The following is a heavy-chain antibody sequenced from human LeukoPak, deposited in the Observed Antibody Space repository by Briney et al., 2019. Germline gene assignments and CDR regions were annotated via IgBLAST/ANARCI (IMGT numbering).Heavy chain of an antibody. J-gene: IGHJ6*03. D-gene: IGHD3-22*01. CDR3: ARAPRRRSGFYYYYMDV. CDR1: GYTFTSYD. V-gene: IGHV1-8*01. Sequence: ASVKVSCKASGYTFTSYDINWVRQAPGQGLEWMGWMNPNSGNTGYAQKFQGRVTMTRNTSISTAYMELSSLRSEDTAVYYCARAPRRRSGFYYYYMDVWGKGTTVTVSS. CDR2: MNPNSGNT.